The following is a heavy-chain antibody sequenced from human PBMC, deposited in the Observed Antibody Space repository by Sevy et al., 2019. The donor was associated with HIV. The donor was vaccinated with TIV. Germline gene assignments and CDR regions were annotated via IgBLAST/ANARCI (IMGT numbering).Heavy chain of an antibody. Sequence: GGSLRLSCAASGFTFDDYGMSWVRQAPGKGLEWVSGINWNGGSTGYADSVKGRFTISIDNAKNSLYLQMNSLRAEDTALYYCARVGSKQIPRWYFDYWGQGTLVTVSS. CDR2: INWNGGST. J-gene: IGHJ4*02. CDR3: ARVGSKQIPRWYFDY. D-gene: IGHD2-15*01. V-gene: IGHV3-20*04. CDR1: GFTFDDYG.